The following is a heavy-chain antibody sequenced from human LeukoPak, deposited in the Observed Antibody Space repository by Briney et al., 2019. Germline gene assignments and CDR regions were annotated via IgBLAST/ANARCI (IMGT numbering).Heavy chain of an antibody. J-gene: IGHJ5*02. D-gene: IGHD5-18*01. V-gene: IGHV3-30*18. Sequence: GGSLRLSCAASGLTVSSNYMSWVRRAPGKGLEWVALISYDGSYTYHPNSVRGRLTISRDDSKNTLYLQMNTLRPEDTAVYYCAKDVGYLTSRPHNWFDPWGQGTLATVSS. CDR2: ISYDGSYT. CDR3: AKDVGYLTSRPHNWFDP. CDR1: GLTVSSNY.